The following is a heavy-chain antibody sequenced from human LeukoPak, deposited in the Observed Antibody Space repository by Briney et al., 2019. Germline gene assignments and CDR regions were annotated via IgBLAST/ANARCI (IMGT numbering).Heavy chain of an antibody. D-gene: IGHD6-19*01. CDR3: AKAKYSSSPLFDY. CDR1: GFTFDDYA. CDR2: ISWNSGSI. Sequence: GGSLRLSCAASGFTFDDYAMHWVRQAPGKGLEWVSGISWNSGSIGYADSVKGRFTISRDNAKNSLYLQMNSLRAEDTALYYCAKAKYSSSPLFDYWGQGTLVTVSS. V-gene: IGHV3-9*01. J-gene: IGHJ4*02.